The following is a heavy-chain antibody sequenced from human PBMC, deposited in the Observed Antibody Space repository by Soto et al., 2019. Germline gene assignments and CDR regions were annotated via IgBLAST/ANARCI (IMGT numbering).Heavy chain of an antibody. CDR3: ARYVNPYDTAVWFDP. CDR1: GGSTRNYF. J-gene: IGHJ5*02. CDR2: IYYSGTT. D-gene: IGHD3-22*01. V-gene: IGHV4-59*01. Sequence: QVQLQESGPGLVKPSETLSLTCTVSGGSTRNYFWSWIRQPPGKGLEWIGCIYYSGTTNYNSSIKSQVTISLDTSKNQFSLRLRSVTDADTAVYYCARYVNPYDTAVWFDPWGQGNLVTVSS.